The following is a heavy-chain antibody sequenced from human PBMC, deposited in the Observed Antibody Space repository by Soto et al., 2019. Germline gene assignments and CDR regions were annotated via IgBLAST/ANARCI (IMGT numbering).Heavy chain of an antibody. Sequence: GESLKISCNGSGYSFTIYCIGLVLQMPGKGLEWMGIIYPGDSDTRYSPSFQGQVTISADKSISTAYLQWSSLKASDTAMYYCARHYYDSSGYYQTLDYWGQGTLVTVSS. V-gene: IGHV5-51*01. D-gene: IGHD3-22*01. CDR3: ARHYYDSSGYYQTLDY. CDR1: GYSFTIYC. CDR2: IYPGDSDT. J-gene: IGHJ4*02.